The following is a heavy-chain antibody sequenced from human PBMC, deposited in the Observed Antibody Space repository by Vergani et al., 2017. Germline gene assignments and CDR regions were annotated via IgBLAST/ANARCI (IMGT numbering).Heavy chain of an antibody. Sequence: QVQLQQWGAGLLKPSETLSLTCAVYGGSFSGYYWSWIRQPPGKGLEWIGEINHSGSTNYNPSLKSRVTISVDTSKNQFSLKLSSVTAADTAVYYCARGRGYGSWNFDYWGQGTLVTVSS. CDR1: GGSFSGYY. D-gene: IGHD3-10*01. CDR2: INHSGST. V-gene: IGHV4-34*01. J-gene: IGHJ4*02. CDR3: ARGRGYGSWNFDY.